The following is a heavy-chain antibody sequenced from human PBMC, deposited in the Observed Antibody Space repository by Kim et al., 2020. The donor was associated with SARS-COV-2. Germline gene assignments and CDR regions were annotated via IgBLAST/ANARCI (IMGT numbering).Heavy chain of an antibody. CDR3: ARIPHPAYGWGYFDS. D-gene: IGHD3-16*01. J-gene: IGHJ4*01. Sequence: SETLSLTCTVSGGSISTVGYSWTWIRQYPGKGLEWSGYIFSSGRAKYNPSLSSRLLITPDTSKNQFSLTLSSVTAAHTAVYYCARIPHPAYGWGYFDSWG. CDR1: GGSISTVGYS. V-gene: IGHV4-31*03. CDR2: IFSSGRA.